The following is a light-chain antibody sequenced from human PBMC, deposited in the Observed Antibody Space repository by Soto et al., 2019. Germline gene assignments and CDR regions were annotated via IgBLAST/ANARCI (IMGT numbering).Light chain of an antibody. V-gene: IGKV3-11*01. CDR1: QSVGSS. CDR3: QQRSKLIT. J-gene: IGKJ5*01. Sequence: DTVLTQSPATLSLSPGVRATLSCGASQSVGSSLAWYQQKPGQAPRLLINDSSNRATGIPARFSGSGSGTDFTLTISRLEHEDFVVYHCQQRSKLITFGQGTRLEI. CDR2: DSS.